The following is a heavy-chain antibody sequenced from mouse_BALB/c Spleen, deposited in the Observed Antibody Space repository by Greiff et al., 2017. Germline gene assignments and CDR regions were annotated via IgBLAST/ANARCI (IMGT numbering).Heavy chain of an antibody. Sequence: QVQLKQSGPELVRPGESVKISCKGSGYTFTDYAMHWVKQSHAKSLEWIGVISIYYDNTNYNQKFKGKATMTVDKSSSTAYMELARLTSEDSAIYYCARSGYGNYEKVFAYWGQGTLVTVSA. CDR2: ISIYYDNT. CDR1: GYTFTDYA. J-gene: IGHJ3*01. D-gene: IGHD2-10*02. CDR3: ARSGYGNYEKVFAY. V-gene: IGHV1-67*01.